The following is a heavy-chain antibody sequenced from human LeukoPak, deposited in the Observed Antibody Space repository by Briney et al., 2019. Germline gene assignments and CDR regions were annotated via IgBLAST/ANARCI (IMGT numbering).Heavy chain of an antibody. J-gene: IGHJ5*02. V-gene: IGHV3-23*01. CDR1: GFTFTSYA. CDR2: IDAAGAAT. Sequence: TGGSLRLSCAASGFTFTSYAMTWVRHSPGKGLEWVSSIDAAGAATFYADSVKGRFSISRDNAKNTVGLQMHSLTAEDSAVYYCAKDQSYYNWFDPRGQGTLVTVSS. CDR3: AKDQSYYNWFDP. D-gene: IGHD3-10*01.